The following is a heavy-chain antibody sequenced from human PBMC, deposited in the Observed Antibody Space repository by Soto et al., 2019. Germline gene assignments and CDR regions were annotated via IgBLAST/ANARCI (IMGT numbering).Heavy chain of an antibody. V-gene: IGHV1-46*01. J-gene: IGHJ6*02. D-gene: IGHD5-12*01. CDR3: ARDPEMATIGYYYYGMDV. Sequence: ASVKVSCKASGYTFTSYYMHRVRQAPGQGLEWMGIINPSGGSTSYAQKFQGRVTMTRDTSTSTVYMELSSLRSEDTAVYYCARDPEMATIGYYYYGMDVWGQGTTVTVSS. CDR1: GYTFTSYY. CDR2: INPSGGST.